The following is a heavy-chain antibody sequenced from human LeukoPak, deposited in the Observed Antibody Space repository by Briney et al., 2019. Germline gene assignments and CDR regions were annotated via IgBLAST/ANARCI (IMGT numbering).Heavy chain of an antibody. CDR1: GYSLSSGYY. CDR3: ARASQDYYYYMDV. J-gene: IGHJ6*03. CDR2: IYNSGST. Sequence: SETLSLTCAVSGYSLSSGYYWGWIRQPPGKGLEWIGSIYNSGSTHYNLSLKSRVTISVDTSKNQFSLKLSSVTAADTAVYYCARASQDYYYYMDVWGKGTTVTVSS. V-gene: IGHV4-38-2*01.